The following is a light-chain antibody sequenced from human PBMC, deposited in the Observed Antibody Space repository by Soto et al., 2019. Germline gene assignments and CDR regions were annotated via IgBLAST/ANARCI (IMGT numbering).Light chain of an antibody. V-gene: IGLV1-44*01. Sequence: QSVLTQPPSASGTPGQRVTISCSGSSSNIGSNTVNWYQQLPGTAPKLLIYSNNQRPSGVPDRFSGSKSGTSASLAISGLQSEDEADYYCAAWDDSLHGVVFGVWTKLTVL. CDR3: AAWDDSLHGVV. CDR2: SNN. CDR1: SSNIGSNT. J-gene: IGLJ2*01.